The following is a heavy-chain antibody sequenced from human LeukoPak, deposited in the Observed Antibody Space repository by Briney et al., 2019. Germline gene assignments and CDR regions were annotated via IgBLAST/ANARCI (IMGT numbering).Heavy chain of an antibody. CDR2: IKQDGSEK. D-gene: IGHD3-10*01. CDR1: GFTFSSYW. V-gene: IGHV3-7*01. J-gene: IGHJ4*02. Sequence: GGSLRLSXAASGFTFSSYWMSWVRQAPGKGLEWVANIKQDGSEKYYVDSVKGRFTISRDNAKNSLYLQMNSLRAEDTAVYYCARDWGLGSYSPPTEEDYWGQGTLVTVSS. CDR3: ARDWGLGSYSPPTEEDY.